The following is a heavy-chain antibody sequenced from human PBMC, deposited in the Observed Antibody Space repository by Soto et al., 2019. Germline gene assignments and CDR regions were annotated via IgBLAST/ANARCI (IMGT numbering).Heavy chain of an antibody. CDR3: ASTYYYGSYGFDP. D-gene: IGHD3-10*01. CDR2: LYYSGST. J-gene: IGHJ5*02. CDR1: VGSISTSSYY. V-gene: IGHV4-39*01. Sequence: QLQLQESGPGLVKPSEPLSLSCTVSVGSISTSSYYWGWIRQPPGKVLEWIGSLYYSGSTYYNPSLESRVTISGDTSKNQFSLKLNSVTAADTAVYYCASTYYYGSYGFDPWGQGTLVTVSS.